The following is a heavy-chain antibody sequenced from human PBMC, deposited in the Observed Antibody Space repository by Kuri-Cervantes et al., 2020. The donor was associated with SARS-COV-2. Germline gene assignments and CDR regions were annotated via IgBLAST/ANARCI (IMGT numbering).Heavy chain of an antibody. CDR1: GCTFSSYA. J-gene: IGHJ4*02. Sequence: ASVKVSCKASGCTFSSYAVSWVRQAPGQGLEWMGIINPSGGSTSYAQKFQGRVTMTRDTSTSTVYMELSSLRSEDTAVYYCDLEWLFREVDYWGQGTLVTVSS. CDR3: DLEWLFREVDY. D-gene: IGHD3-3*01. CDR2: INPSGGST. V-gene: IGHV1-46*01.